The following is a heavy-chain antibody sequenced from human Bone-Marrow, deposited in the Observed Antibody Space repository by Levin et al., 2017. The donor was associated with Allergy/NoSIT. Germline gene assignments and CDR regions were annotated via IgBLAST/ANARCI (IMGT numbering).Heavy chain of an antibody. CDR1: GFTFSSHA. J-gene: IGHJ4*02. CDR2: ISYNSGST. CDR3: AKHRGYGSGSPTSN. Sequence: GESLKISCAASGFTFSSHAMTWVRQAPGEGLEWVSTISYNSGSTYYADSVKGRFTISRDNSKNTLYLHMNNLRADDTAVFFCAKHRGYGSGSPTSNWGQGTLVTVSS. D-gene: IGHD3-10*01. V-gene: IGHV3-23*01.